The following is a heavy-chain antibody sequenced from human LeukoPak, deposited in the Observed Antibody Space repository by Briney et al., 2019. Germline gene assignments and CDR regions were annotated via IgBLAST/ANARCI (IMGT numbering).Heavy chain of an antibody. J-gene: IGHJ4*02. CDR3: AIYHDDSSGFAFKY. Sequence: SETLSLTCTVSGGSISSYYWSWIRQPPGKGLEWIGYIYYSGSTNYNPSLKSRVTISVDTSKNQFSLKLSSVTAADTAVYYCAIYHDDSSGFAFKYWGQGTLVTVSS. CDR1: GGSISSYY. V-gene: IGHV4-59*01. CDR2: IYYSGST. D-gene: IGHD3-22*01.